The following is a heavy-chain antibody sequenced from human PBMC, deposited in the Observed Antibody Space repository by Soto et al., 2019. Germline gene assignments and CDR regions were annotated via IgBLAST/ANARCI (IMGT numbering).Heavy chain of an antibody. CDR1: GFTFSSYA. V-gene: IGHV3-23*01. CDR3: AKDLGRGSGPLYYSSGMDV. D-gene: IGHD6-19*01. Sequence: GGSLRLSCAASGFTFSSYAMSWVRRAPGRGLEWVSAISGSGGSTYYADSVKGRFTISRDNSKNTLYLQMNSLRAEDTAVYYCAKDLGRGSGPLYYSSGMDVWGQGTTVTVSS. J-gene: IGHJ6*02. CDR2: ISGSGGST.